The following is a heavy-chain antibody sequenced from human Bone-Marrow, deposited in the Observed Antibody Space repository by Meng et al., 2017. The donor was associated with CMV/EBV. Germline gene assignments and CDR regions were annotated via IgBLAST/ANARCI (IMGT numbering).Heavy chain of an antibody. J-gene: IGHJ4*02. D-gene: IGHD6-19*01. CDR2: INHSGST. Sequence: QVQLQQWGPGLLKPSETLSLTCAVYGGSFSGYYWSWIRQPPGKGLEWIGEINHSGSTNYNPSLKSRVTISVDTSKNQFSLKLSSVTAADTAVYYCARAQAVAGRFCVYWGQGTLVTVSS. V-gene: IGHV4-34*01. CDR1: GGSFSGYY. CDR3: ARAQAVAGRFCVY.